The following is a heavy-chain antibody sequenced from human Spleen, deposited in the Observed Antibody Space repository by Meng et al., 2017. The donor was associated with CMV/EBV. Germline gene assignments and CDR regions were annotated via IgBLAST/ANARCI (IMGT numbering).Heavy chain of an antibody. CDR1: GFTLSDYY. J-gene: IGHJ5*02. CDR3: ARDSSSNSVHYWFGP. D-gene: IGHD4-11*01. V-gene: IGHV3-11*01. CDR2: ISSSGSNK. Sequence: GESLKISCAASGFTLSDYYMTWIRQAPGKGLEWVSYISSSGSNKYYADSVKGRFTISRDNAKNSLSLQMNSLRAEDTAVYYCARDSSSNSVHYWFGPWGQGTLVTVSS.